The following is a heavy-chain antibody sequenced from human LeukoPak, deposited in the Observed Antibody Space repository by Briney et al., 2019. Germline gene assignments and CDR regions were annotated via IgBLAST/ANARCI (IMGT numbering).Heavy chain of an antibody. CDR1: GGSISSYY. V-gene: IGHV4-59*01. J-gene: IGHJ6*02. D-gene: IGHD2-2*01. CDR2: IYYSGST. Sequence: SETLSLTCTVSGGSISSYYWSWIRQPPGKGLEWIGYIYYSGSTNYNPSLKSRVTISVDTSKNQFSLKLSSVTAADTAVYYCARVQGYCSRTSCGMDVWGQGTTVTGSS. CDR3: ARVQGYCSRTSCGMDV.